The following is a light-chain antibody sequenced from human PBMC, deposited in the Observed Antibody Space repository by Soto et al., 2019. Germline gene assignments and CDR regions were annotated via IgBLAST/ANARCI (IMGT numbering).Light chain of an antibody. CDR2: GAS. Sequence: EVVLTQSPGTLSLSPGERATLSCRASQSVDSSTLAWYQQKPGQAPRFLISGASKRATGTPDRFSGSGSGTDFTLTISRLEPEDFAVYYCQHFDDSLTFGGGTKVEIK. V-gene: IGKV3-20*01. CDR1: QSVDSST. CDR3: QHFDDSLT. J-gene: IGKJ4*01.